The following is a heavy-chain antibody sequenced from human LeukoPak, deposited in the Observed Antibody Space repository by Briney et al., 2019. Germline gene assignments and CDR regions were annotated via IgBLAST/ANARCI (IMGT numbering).Heavy chain of an antibody. V-gene: IGHV4-61*08. CDR2: IYYSGST. CDR1: GGSISSGGYY. J-gene: IGHJ6*02. Sequence: SETLSLTCTVSGGSISSGGYYWSWIRQHPGDGLEWIGYIYYSGSTYYNPSLKSRVTISVDTSKNQFSLKVRSVTAADTAGYYCARGAVAGTLYYGMDVWGQGTTVTVSS. CDR3: ARGAVAGTLYYGMDV. D-gene: IGHD6-19*01.